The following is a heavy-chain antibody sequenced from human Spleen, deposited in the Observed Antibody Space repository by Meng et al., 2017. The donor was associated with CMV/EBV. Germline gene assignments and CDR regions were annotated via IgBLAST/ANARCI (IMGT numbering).Heavy chain of an antibody. J-gene: IGHJ6*02. Sequence: GGSLRLSCAASGFTFSSYAMHWVRQAPGKGLEWVSSISYDSNYIYYADSMKGRFTLSRDNAKKSLYLQMNSLTAEDTAVYYCARPKLRSSYGMDVWGQGTTVTVSS. CDR3: ARPKLRSSYGMDV. CDR1: GFTFSSYA. CDR2: ISYDSNYI. D-gene: IGHD6-6*01. V-gene: IGHV3-21*01.